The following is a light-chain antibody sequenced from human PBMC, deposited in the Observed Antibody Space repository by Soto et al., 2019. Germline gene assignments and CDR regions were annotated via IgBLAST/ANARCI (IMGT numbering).Light chain of an antibody. V-gene: IGKV1-5*01. Sequence: DIQVTQSPSSVSASVGDRVTITCRASQDIAGYLAWYQHKPGRTPELLIYDASSLESGVPSRFSGSGSGTEFTLTISSLQPDDFATDYCQQYNSHSTFGQGTKVDIK. J-gene: IGKJ1*01. CDR2: DAS. CDR1: QDIAGY. CDR3: QQYNSHST.